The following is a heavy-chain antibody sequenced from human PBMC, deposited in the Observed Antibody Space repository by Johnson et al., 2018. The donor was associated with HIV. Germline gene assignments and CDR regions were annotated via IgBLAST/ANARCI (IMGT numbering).Heavy chain of an antibody. CDR1: GFTFSSYA. D-gene: IGHD3-22*01. V-gene: IGHV3-7*01. CDR2: IKQDGSEK. CDR3: ARDPELDYFDNRAFDI. Sequence: EVQLVESGGGVVQPGRSLRLSCAASGFTFSSYAMHWVRQAPGKGLEWVANIKQDGSEKHYVDSVKARFTISRDNVKNSLYLQMNSLRAEDTAVYYCARDPELDYFDNRAFDIWGQGTMVTVSS. J-gene: IGHJ3*02.